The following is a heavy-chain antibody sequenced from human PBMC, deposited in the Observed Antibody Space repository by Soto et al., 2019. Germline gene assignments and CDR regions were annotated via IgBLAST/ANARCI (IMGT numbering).Heavy chain of an antibody. CDR2: IYYSGST. D-gene: IGHD2-15*01. Sequence: QVQLQESGPGLVKPSQTLSLTCTVSGGSITSGGYYWSWIRQHQGKGREGIGYIYYSGSTYYKPSIKSRVTISVDTSKNQFSLKLSSVTAADTAVYYCARVYCSGGSCYEFDYWGQGTLVTVSS. V-gene: IGHV4-31*03. J-gene: IGHJ4*02. CDR1: GGSITSGGYY. CDR3: ARVYCSGGSCYEFDY.